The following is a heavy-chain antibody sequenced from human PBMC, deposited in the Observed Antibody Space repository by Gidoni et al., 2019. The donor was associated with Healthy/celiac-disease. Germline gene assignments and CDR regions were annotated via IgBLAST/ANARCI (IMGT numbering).Heavy chain of an antibody. Sequence: QVQLVESGGGVVQPGRSLRLSCAASGFTFSSYAMHWVRQAPGKGLEWVAVISYDGSNKYYADSVKGRFTISRDNSKNTLYLQMNSLRAEDTAVYYCARDHYSSGWIDYWGQGTLVTVSS. CDR1: GFTFSSYA. D-gene: IGHD6-19*01. V-gene: IGHV3-30*01. CDR2: ISYDGSNK. J-gene: IGHJ4*02. CDR3: ARDHYSSGWIDY.